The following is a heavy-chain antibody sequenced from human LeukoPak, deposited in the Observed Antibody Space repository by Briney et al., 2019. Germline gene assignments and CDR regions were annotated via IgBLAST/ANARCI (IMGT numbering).Heavy chain of an antibody. J-gene: IGHJ6*02. CDR2: IYYSGST. D-gene: IGHD3-10*01. CDR3: ARISPLVGYGMDV. Sequence: ETLSLTCTVSGGSISSYYWSWIRQPPGKGLEWIGSIYYSGSTYYNPSLKSRVTISVDTSKNQFSLKLSSVTAADTAVYYCARISPLVGYGMDVWGQGTTVTVSS. CDR1: GGSISSYY. V-gene: IGHV4-59*12.